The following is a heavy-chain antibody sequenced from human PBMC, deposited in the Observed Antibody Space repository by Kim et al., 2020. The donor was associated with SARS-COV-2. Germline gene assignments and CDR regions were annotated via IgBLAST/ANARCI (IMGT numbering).Heavy chain of an antibody. CDR3: AKDGYCSSTSCYEASFDY. CDR2: ISGSGGST. CDR1: GFTFSSYA. D-gene: IGHD2-2*03. J-gene: IGHJ4*02. V-gene: IGHV3-23*01. Sequence: GGSLRLSCAASGFTFSSYAMSWVRQAPGKGLEWVSAISGSGGSTYYADSVKGRFTISRDNSKNTLYLQMNSLRAEDTAVYYCAKDGYCSSTSCYEASFDYWGQGTLVTVSS.